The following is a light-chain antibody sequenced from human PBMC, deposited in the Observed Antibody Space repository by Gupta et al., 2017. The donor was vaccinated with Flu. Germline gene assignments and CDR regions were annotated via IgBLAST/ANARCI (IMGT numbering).Light chain of an antibody. CDR1: SGHSSYA. Sequence: QLVLTQSPSASASLGASVKLTCTLSSGHSSYAIAWHQQQPEKGPRYLMKIKSDGRHIKGDGIPDRFSGSSSGAERYLTISSLQSEDEADYYCQTWGTGIPVFGGGTKLTVL. CDR2: IKSDGRH. CDR3: QTWGTGIPV. V-gene: IGLV4-69*01. J-gene: IGLJ2*01.